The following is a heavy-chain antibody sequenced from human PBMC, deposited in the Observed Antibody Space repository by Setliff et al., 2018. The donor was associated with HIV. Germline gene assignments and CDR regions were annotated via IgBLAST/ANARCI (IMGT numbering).Heavy chain of an antibody. Sequence: SETLSLTCTVSGGSITSDYFFWAWIRQPPGKGLEWIGEINHSGSTNYNPSLKSRVTISVDTSKNQFSLKLSSVTAADTAVYYCATRPDGATGNYFYMDVWGKGTTVTVSS. J-gene: IGHJ6*03. D-gene: IGHD4-17*01. V-gene: IGHV4-39*07. CDR2: INHSGST. CDR3: ATRPDGATGNYFYMDV. CDR1: GGSITSDYFF.